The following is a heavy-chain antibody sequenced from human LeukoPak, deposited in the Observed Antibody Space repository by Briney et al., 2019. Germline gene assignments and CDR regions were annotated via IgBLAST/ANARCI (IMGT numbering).Heavy chain of an antibody. V-gene: IGHV1-18*01. J-gene: IGHJ4*02. CDR3: ARRKIVYPDC. CDR2: INTYNGNA. D-gene: IGHD2/OR15-2a*01. Sequence: ASVKVSCKASGYTFVSYGISWVRQAPGQGLEWMGWINTYNGNANYAQKLQGRVTMTTDTSTSTAYMELRSLISDDTAVYYCARRKIVYPDCWGQGTLVTVSS. CDR1: GYTFVSYG.